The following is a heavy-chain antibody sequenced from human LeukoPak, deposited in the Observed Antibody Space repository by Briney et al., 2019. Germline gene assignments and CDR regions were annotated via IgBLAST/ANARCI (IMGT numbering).Heavy chain of an antibody. CDR2: ISGSGDST. J-gene: IGHJ4*02. CDR1: GFIFRNYA. D-gene: IGHD3-10*01. CDR3: TKGLYGSGISPDF. Sequence: GGSLRLSCVASGFIFRNYAMTWVRQAPGKGLEWVSAISGSGDSTSYADAVKGRLTISRDNAKNTVYLQMNSLRAEDTAVYYCTKGLYGSGISPDFWGQGVLVTVSP. V-gene: IGHV3-23*01.